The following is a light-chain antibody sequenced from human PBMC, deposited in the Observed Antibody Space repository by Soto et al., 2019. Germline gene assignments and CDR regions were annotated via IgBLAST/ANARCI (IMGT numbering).Light chain of an antibody. CDR2: GAS. J-gene: IGKJ1*01. CDR1: QSVSTN. CDR3: QQYDNWPET. Sequence: IVLTQSPGTVSLSPGERATLSCRASQSVSTNDLAWYQQKPGQAPRLLIYGASTRATGIPARFSGSGSGTEFTLTISSLQSEDLAVYYCQQYDNWPETFGQGTKVDIK. V-gene: IGKV3-15*01.